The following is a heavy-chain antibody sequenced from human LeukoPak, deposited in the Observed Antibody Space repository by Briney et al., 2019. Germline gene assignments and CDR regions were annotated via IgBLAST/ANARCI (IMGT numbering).Heavy chain of an antibody. CDR3: ARIVSSSWFDY. V-gene: IGHV4-39*01. CDR1: GGSISSSSYY. Sequence: SETLSLTCTVSGGSISSSSYYWGWIRQPPGKGLEWIGSIYYSGSTCYNPSLKSRVTISVDTSKNQFSLKLSSVTAADTAVYYCARIVSSSWFDYWGQGTLVTVSS. J-gene: IGHJ4*02. CDR2: IYYSGST. D-gene: IGHD6-13*01.